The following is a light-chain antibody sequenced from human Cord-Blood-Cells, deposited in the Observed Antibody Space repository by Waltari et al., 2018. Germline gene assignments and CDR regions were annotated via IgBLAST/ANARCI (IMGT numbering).Light chain of an antibody. Sequence: DIVMTQSPLSLPVTPGEPASISCRSSQSLLHSNGYNYLDWYLQKPGQSPQLLIYLGSNRASGVPDRFSGSGSGTDFTLKISRAEAEDVGVYYCMQALQTIFTFGPGTKVDIK. CDR3: MQALQTIFT. CDR1: QSLLHSNGYNY. CDR2: LGS. J-gene: IGKJ3*01. V-gene: IGKV2-28*01.